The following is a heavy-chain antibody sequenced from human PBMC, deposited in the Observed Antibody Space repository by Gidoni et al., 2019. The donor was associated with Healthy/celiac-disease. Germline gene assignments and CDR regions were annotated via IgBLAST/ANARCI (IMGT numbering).Heavy chain of an antibody. Sequence: EVQLVESGGGLVKPGGSLRLSCAASGFTFSSYSMNWVRQAPGKGLEWVSSISSSSSYIYYADSVKGRFTISRDNAKNSLYLQMNSLRAEDTAVYYCARGGWGYYYGMDVWGQGTTVTVSS. V-gene: IGHV3-21*01. J-gene: IGHJ6*02. CDR3: ARGGWGYYYGMDV. D-gene: IGHD3-16*01. CDR1: GFTFSSYS. CDR2: ISSSSSYI.